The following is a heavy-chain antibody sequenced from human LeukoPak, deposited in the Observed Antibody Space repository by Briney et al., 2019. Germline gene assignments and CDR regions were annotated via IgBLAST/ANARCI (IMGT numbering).Heavy chain of an antibody. J-gene: IGHJ4*02. D-gene: IGHD1-26*01. Sequence: GGSLRLSCSASGFTFSSYAMHWVRQAPGKGLEYVSAISSNGGSTYYADSVKGRFTISRDNAKNSLNLQMNSLRAEDTAVYYCARDWEGPLGYFDYWGQGTLVTVSS. V-gene: IGHV3-64*04. CDR1: GFTFSSYA. CDR2: ISSNGGST. CDR3: ARDWEGPLGYFDY.